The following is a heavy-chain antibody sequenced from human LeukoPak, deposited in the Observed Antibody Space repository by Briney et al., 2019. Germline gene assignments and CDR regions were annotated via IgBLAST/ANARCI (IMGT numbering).Heavy chain of an antibody. CDR3: ARVIFRGNPDRPAAAGSPHNDY. D-gene: IGHD6-13*01. CDR1: GGSISSGDYY. J-gene: IGHJ4*02. Sequence: SSETLSLTCTVSGGSISSGDYYWSWIRQPPGKGLEWIGYIYYSGSTYYNPSLKSRVTISVDTSKNQFSLKLSSVTAADTAVYYCARVIFRGNPDRPAAAGSPHNDYWGQGTLVTVSS. V-gene: IGHV4-30-4*08. CDR2: IYYSGST.